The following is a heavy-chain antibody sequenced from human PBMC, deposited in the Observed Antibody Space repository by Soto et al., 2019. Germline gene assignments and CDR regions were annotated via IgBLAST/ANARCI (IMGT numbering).Heavy chain of an antibody. V-gene: IGHV3-73*01. CDR2: IRSAAISYAT. CDR1: GFTFSGSA. D-gene: IGHD2-15*01. Sequence: EVQLVESGGGLVQPGGSLKLSCAASGFTFSGSAMQWVRQAPGRGLEWIGRIRSAAISYATTYAASVKGRFTISRDDSMNTAYVQMNSLKTEDTAVYYCVRHEHSDAARFDPWGQGTLVIVSS. CDR3: VRHEHSDAARFDP. J-gene: IGHJ5*02.